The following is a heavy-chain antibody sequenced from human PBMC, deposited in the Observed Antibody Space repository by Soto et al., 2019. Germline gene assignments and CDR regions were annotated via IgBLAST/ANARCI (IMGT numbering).Heavy chain of an antibody. Sequence: PRLSCAASGFTFSSYAMHWVRQAPGKGLEWVAVISYDGSNKYYADSVKGRFTISRDNSKNTLYLQMNSLRAEDTAVYYCARDYYYDSPSSPSFDYWGQGTLVTVSS. V-gene: IGHV3-30-3*01. CDR3: ARDYYYDSPSSPSFDY. D-gene: IGHD3-22*01. CDR1: GFTFSSYA. J-gene: IGHJ4*02. CDR2: ISYDGSNK.